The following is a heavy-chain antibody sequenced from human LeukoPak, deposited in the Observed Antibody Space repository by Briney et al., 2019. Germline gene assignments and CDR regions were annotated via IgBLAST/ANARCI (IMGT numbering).Heavy chain of an antibody. Sequence: PGGSLRLSCAAPGFTFTDYSLNWVRQAPGKGLEWLAYINTRSTAIYHADSVKGRFTISRDNAKNSLHLQMDSLRDEDTAVYYCARGAMSVTKYYYNYMDVWGKGTTVTVAS. D-gene: IGHD2-8*01. CDR3: ARGAMSVTKYYYNYMDV. V-gene: IGHV3-48*02. CDR2: INTRSTAI. CDR1: GFTFTDYS. J-gene: IGHJ6*03.